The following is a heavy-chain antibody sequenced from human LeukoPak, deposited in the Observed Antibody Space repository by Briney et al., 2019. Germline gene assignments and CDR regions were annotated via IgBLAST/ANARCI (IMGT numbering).Heavy chain of an antibody. CDR3: AGENLAAAADY. Sequence: PGGSLRLSCAASEFTFSAYWMHWVRQAPGKGLVWVSRIRGVGSMTNYADSVKGRFTISRDNAKNTLYLQMNSLRLEDTAVYYCAGENLAAAADYWGQGTVVTVSS. CDR2: IRGVGSMT. V-gene: IGHV3-74*01. J-gene: IGHJ4*02. D-gene: IGHD6-25*01. CDR1: EFTFSAYW.